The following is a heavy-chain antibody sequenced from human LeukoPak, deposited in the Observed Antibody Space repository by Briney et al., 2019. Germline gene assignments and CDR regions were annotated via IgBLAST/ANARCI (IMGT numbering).Heavy chain of an antibody. Sequence: GASVKVCCEVSGYTHTESSMHWVRQAPGKGREWMGGFDPEDGGAIFAQKFQGRVTMTRNSSITTAYMELSSLRSEDTAVYYCARRHGRCSDGSCYYPDYWGQGTLVTVSS. D-gene: IGHD2-15*01. CDR1: GYTHTESS. CDR3: ARRHGRCSDGSCYYPDY. J-gene: IGHJ4*02. V-gene: IGHV1-24*01. CDR2: FDPEDGGA.